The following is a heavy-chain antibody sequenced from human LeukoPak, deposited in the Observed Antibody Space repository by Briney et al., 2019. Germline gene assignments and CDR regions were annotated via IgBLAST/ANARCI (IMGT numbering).Heavy chain of an antibody. CDR1: GYTFINFG. Sequence: ASVTVSCTASGYTFINFGISWVRQAPGQGLEWMGWTSANNDDTNYAQKVQGRVTVTTDTSTNTVYMELRSLRSDDTAVYYCARDSPTVGSGYPSRKINFPYYFDYWGQGTLVTVSS. CDR3: ARDSPTVGSGYPSRKINFPYYFDY. J-gene: IGHJ4*02. CDR2: TSANNDDT. D-gene: IGHD3-22*01. V-gene: IGHV1-18*01.